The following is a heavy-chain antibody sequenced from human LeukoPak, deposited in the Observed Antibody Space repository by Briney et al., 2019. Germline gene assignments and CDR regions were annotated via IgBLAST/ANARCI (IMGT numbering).Heavy chain of an antibody. CDR2: INPNSGGT. Sequence: GASVKVSCKASGYTFTGYFIHWVRQAPGQGLEWMGWINPNSGGTNYAQKFQGRVTMTRDTSISTAYMELSRLKSDDTAVYYCASVTDSSSWYDYWGQGTLVTVSS. J-gene: IGHJ4*02. CDR1: GYTFTGYF. CDR3: ASVTDSSSWYDY. D-gene: IGHD6-13*01. V-gene: IGHV1-2*02.